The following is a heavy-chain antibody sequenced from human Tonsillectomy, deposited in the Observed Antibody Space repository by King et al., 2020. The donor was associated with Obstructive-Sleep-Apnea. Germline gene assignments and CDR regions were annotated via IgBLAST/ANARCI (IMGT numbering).Heavy chain of an antibody. J-gene: IGHJ4*02. CDR3: AREGAARELDY. Sequence: VQLVESGGGVVQPGTSLRLSCAASGFTCSCDAMHLVRPAPGKGLEWGAFISYDGSNKYYADSVKGRFTISRDNSKNTLFLQMNSLRAEDTAVYYCAREGAARELDYWGQGTLVTVSS. CDR1: GFTCSCDA. V-gene: IGHV3-30*04. D-gene: IGHD1-1*01. CDR2: ISYDGSNK.